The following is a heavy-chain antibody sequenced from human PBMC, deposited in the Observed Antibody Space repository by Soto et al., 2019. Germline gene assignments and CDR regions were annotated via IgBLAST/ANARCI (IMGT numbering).Heavy chain of an antibody. CDR2: ISGSGGST. D-gene: IGHD5-18*01. CDR1: GFTFSSYA. Sequence: PGGSLRLSCAASGFTFSSYAMSWVRQAPGKGLEWVSAISGSGGSTYYAGSVKGRFTISRDNSKNTLYLQMNSLRAEDTAVYYCAKDDGYSYGQRAFDIWGQGTMVNVSS. V-gene: IGHV3-23*01. CDR3: AKDDGYSYGQRAFDI. J-gene: IGHJ3*02.